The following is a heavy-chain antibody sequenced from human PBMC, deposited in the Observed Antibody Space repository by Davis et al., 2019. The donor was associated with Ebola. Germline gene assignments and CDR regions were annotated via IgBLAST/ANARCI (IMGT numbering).Heavy chain of an antibody. J-gene: IGHJ5*02. CDR2: IYHSGNT. CDR3: ARGGERSDWFDP. Sequence: SETLSLTCALPGGSISSGGYSWSWIRQPPGKGLERIGYIYHSGNTYFNPSLKSRVTISLDRSKNQFSLNLTSVTAADTAVYYCARGGERSDWFDPWGQGTLVTVSS. CDR1: GGSISSGGYS. V-gene: IGHV4-30-2*01. D-gene: IGHD3-10*01.